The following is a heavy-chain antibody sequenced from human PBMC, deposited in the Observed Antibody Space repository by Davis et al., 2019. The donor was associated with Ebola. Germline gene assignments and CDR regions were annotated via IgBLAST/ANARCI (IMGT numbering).Heavy chain of an antibody. CDR3: ARDGWSYYGMDF. Sequence: GSLRLSCAVYGGSFSGYYWSWIRQPPGKGLEWIGEINHSGSTNYNPSLKSRVTISVDTSKNQFSLKLSSVTAADTAVYYCARDGWSYYGMDFWGQGTTVTVSS. CDR2: INHSGST. V-gene: IGHV4-34*01. D-gene: IGHD3-10*01. J-gene: IGHJ6*02. CDR1: GGSFSGYY.